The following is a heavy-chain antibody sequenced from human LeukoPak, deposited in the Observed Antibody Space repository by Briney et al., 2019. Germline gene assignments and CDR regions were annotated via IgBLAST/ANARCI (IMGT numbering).Heavy chain of an antibody. CDR1: GGSFSGYY. CDR3: ARAASWRSGLDY. D-gene: IGHD3-3*01. Sequence: SETLSLTCAVYGGSFSGYYWSWIRQPPGKGLEWIGEINHSGSTNYNPSLKSRVTISVDTSKNQFSLKLSSVTAADTAVYYCARAASWRSGLDYWGQGTLVTVSS. CDR2: INHSGST. V-gene: IGHV4-34*01. J-gene: IGHJ4*02.